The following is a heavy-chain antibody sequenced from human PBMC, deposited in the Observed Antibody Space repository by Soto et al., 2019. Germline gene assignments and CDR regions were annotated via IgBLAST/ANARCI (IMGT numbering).Heavy chain of an antibody. CDR2: MNPNSGNT. D-gene: IGHD4-17*01. V-gene: IGHV1-8*01. CDR3: ARGPQPSVTTRGIVWFDP. J-gene: IGHJ5*02. Sequence: QVQLVQSGAEVEKPGASVKVSCKASAYTFTSYDINWVRQATGQGLEWMGWMNPNSGNTGYAQKFQGRVTMTRNTXIXPXXVELSRLRSEDTAVYYCARGPQPSVTTRGIVWFDPWGQGTLVTVSS. CDR1: AYTFTSYD.